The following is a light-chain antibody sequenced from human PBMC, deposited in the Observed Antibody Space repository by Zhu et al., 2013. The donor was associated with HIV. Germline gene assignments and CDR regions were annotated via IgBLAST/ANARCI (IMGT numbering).Light chain of an antibody. V-gene: IGKV3-20*01. J-gene: IGKJ1*01. CDR3: QQYGTSPRT. CDR1: QTVGLN. Sequence: IVMTQSPDTLSVSPGERATLSCRASQTVGLNLAWYQQRPGQAPRLLIFRASTRATGIPDRFSGSESGTDFTLTISRLEPEDFAVYYCQQYGTSPRTFGQGTKVEI. CDR2: RAS.